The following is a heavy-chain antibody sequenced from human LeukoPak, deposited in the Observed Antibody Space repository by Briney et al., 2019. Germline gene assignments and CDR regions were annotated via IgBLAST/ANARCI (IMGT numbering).Heavy chain of an antibody. V-gene: IGHV4-59*08. Sequence: PPETLSLTCTVSGGSISSYYWSWIRQPPGKGLEWIGYIYYSGSTNYNPSLKSRVTISVDTSKNQFSLKLSSVTAADTAVYYCARIDCSSTSCYFDYWGQGTLVTVSS. CDR1: GGSISSYY. CDR2: IYYSGST. D-gene: IGHD2-2*01. CDR3: ARIDCSSTSCYFDY. J-gene: IGHJ4*02.